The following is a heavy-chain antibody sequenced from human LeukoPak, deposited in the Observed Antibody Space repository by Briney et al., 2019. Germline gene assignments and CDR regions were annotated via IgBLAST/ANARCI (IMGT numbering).Heavy chain of an antibody. CDR3: ARDRHKLVDIVAGTLDY. D-gene: IGHD5-12*01. Sequence: SETLSLTCTVSGGSISSSNYYWGRIRQPPGKGLEWIGYISYSGSTYYNPSLKSRVTISVDTSKNQFSLKLSSVTAADTAVYYCARDRHKLVDIVAGTLDYWGQGTLVTVSS. V-gene: IGHV4-39*07. J-gene: IGHJ4*02. CDR2: ISYSGST. CDR1: GGSISSSNYY.